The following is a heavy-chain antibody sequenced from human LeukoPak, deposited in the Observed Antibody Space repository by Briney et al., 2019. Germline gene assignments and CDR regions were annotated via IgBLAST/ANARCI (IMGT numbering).Heavy chain of an antibody. Sequence: GGSLRLSCAPSGCTFSTYAMSWVRQAPGKGLEWVSSISVSGAATYYADSVKGRFTISRDNSKDTLFLQMNSLRADDTAVYYCAKGPRSGTYYYFDSWGQGTLVSVSS. V-gene: IGHV3-23*01. CDR2: ISVSGAAT. CDR1: GCTFSTYA. CDR3: AKGPRSGTYYYFDS. D-gene: IGHD1-26*01. J-gene: IGHJ4*02.